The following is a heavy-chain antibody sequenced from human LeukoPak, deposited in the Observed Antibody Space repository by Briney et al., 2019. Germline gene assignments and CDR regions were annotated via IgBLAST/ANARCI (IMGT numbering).Heavy chain of an antibody. CDR1: GFTFSSFR. Sequence: PGGSLTLSCSASGFTFSSFRMHWVRQAPGKSLVWVSHINSDGFSTKYADSVKGRFTISRDNAKNTVYLHMNSLRAEDTAVYYCAREGWMATKSPFDYWGQGTLVTVS. CDR3: AREGWMATKSPFDY. J-gene: IGHJ4*02. CDR2: INSDGFST. D-gene: IGHD5-24*01. V-gene: IGHV3-74*03.